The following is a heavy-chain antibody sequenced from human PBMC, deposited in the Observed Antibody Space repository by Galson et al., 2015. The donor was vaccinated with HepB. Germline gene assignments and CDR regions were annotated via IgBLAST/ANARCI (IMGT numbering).Heavy chain of an antibody. J-gene: IGHJ2*01. CDR3: AREVSLDHSGNWYFDL. D-gene: IGHD1-14*01. Sequence: SETLSLTCNVSGGSIGTYYWSWIRLPPGKGLEWIGYIYYTGSTKYNPSLKSRATISVDTSKNHFSLKLSSVSAADTATYYCAREVSLDHSGNWYFDLWGRGTLVTVSS. CDR2: IYYTGST. V-gene: IGHV4-59*01. CDR1: GGSIGTYY.